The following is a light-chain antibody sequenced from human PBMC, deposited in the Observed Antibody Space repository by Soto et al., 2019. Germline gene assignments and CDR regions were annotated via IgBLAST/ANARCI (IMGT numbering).Light chain of an antibody. CDR1: QSISDN. J-gene: IGKJ4*01. Sequence: DIVMTQSPAILSVSLGERVTLSCLASQSISDNLAWYQQRSGQAPRLLIYGASTRATGVPARFSGSGSGTEFTFTISSLQSDDFAIYDCQQYKSWPPLTVGGGTKVE. CDR2: GAS. CDR3: QQYKSWPPLT. V-gene: IGKV3-15*01.